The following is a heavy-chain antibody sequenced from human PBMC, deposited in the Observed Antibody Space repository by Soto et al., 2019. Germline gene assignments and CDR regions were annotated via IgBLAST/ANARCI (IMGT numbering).Heavy chain of an antibody. V-gene: IGHV4-31*03. Sequence: ASETLSLTCTVSGGSISSCGYYWSWMRQHPGKGLEWIGYIYYSGSTYYNPSLKSRVTISVDTSKNQFSLKLSSVTAADTAVYYCARAVSSGYYWIDYWGQGTLVTV. CDR1: GGSISSCGYY. CDR3: ARAVSSGYYWIDY. D-gene: IGHD3-22*01. CDR2: IYYSGST. J-gene: IGHJ4*02.